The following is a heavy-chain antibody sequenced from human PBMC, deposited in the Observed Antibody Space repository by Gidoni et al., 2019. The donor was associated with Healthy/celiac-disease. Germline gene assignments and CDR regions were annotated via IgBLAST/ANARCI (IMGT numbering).Heavy chain of an antibody. CDR1: GYTFRSYW. J-gene: IGHJ4*02. D-gene: IGHD6-13*01. Sequence: EVRLVVSGGGLVQPGGSLRLSCAVSGYTFRSYWMNWVRQATGKGREWVANIKKDGIEKYYRDVVKGRFTTARDNAKNSLYLQINVLSAEDTTMYYCARPPKSSSWYFFDYWGQGTLVTVSS. CDR2: IKKDGIEK. V-gene: IGHV3-7*04. CDR3: ARPPKSSSWYFFDY.